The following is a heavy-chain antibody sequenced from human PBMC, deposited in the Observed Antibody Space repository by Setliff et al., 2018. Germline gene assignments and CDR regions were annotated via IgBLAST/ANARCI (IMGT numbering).Heavy chain of an antibody. CDR2: ISSYNDVT. CDR3: AISTLSICSGGSCPNAFDV. Sequence: ASVKVSCKASGGTFSNYAISWVRQAPGKGLEWVGWISSYNDVTTYAQRFQGRVTLTKDTSTSAAYMELRSLRSDDSAVYYCAISTLSICSGGSCPNAFDVWGQGTMVTVSS. D-gene: IGHD2-15*01. CDR1: GGTFSNYA. J-gene: IGHJ3*01. V-gene: IGHV1-18*01.